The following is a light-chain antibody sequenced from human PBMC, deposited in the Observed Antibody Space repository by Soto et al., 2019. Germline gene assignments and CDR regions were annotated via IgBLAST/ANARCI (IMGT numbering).Light chain of an antibody. CDR2: GAS. V-gene: IGKV3-15*01. CDR3: QQYANWPRT. CDR1: QSVSSY. Sequence: EIVMTQSPATLSVSPGERATLSCRASQSVSSYLAWYQQKPGQAPRLLIYGASTRATGIPARFSGSGSGTEFTLTISSLQSEDFAVYYCQQYANWPRTFGQGTKLEIK. J-gene: IGKJ2*02.